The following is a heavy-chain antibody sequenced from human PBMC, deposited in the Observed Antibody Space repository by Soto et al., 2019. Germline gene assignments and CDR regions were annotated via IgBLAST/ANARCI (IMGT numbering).Heavy chain of an antibody. V-gene: IGHV3-48*01. J-gene: IGHJ3*02. D-gene: IGHD6-6*01. CDR2: ISSSSSTI. CDR1: GFTFSSYS. CDR3: ARASGNFPYSSSPSAFDI. Sequence: EVQLVESGGGLVQPGGSLRLSCAASGFTFSSYSMNWVRQAPGKGLEWVSYISSSSSTIYYADSVKGRFTISRDNAKNSRYLQMNSLRAEDTAVYYCARASGNFPYSSSPSAFDIWGQGTMVTVSS.